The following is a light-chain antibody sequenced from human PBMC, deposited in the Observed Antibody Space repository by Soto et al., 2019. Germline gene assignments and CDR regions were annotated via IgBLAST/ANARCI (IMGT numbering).Light chain of an antibody. J-gene: IGKJ4*01. CDR3: QQRASWPPFT. CDR2: DAF. V-gene: IGKV3-11*01. Sequence: IILTYVPSALSIYTGESATLSCRASENIRTSLAWYQHRPGQPPRLLIYDAFNRATGIPPRFSGGGSGTDFTLTISGLEPEHFAAYYCQQRASWPPFTFGGGTRWIS. CDR1: ENIRTS.